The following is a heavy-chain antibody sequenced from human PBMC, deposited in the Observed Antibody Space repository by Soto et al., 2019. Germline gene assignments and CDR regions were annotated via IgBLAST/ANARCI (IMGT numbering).Heavy chain of an antibody. CDR3: AKDLGRQKYYFDY. CDR2: ISGSGGST. V-gene: IGHV3-23*01. CDR1: GFTFSSYA. Sequence: AGGSLRLSCAASGFTFSSYAMSWVRQAPGKGLEWVSAISGSGGSTYYADSVKGRFTISRDNSKNTLYLQMNSLRAEDTAVYYCAKDLGRQKYYFDYWGQGTLVTVSS. J-gene: IGHJ4*02. D-gene: IGHD1-26*01.